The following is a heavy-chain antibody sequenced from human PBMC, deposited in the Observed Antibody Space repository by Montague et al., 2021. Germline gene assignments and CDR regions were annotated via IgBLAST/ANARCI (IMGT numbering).Heavy chain of an antibody. CDR1: GFSLSTSGVG. CDR2: IYWGDDK. Sequence: PALVKPTQTLTLTCTFSGFSLSTSGVGVGWIRQPPGKALEWLALIYWGDDKRYSPSLKSRLTITKDTSKNQVVLTMTNMDPVDTATYYCAHRQGGYDLWXWGQGTLVTVSS. D-gene: IGHD5-12*01. J-gene: IGHJ4*02. V-gene: IGHV2-5*02. CDR3: AHRQGGYDLWX.